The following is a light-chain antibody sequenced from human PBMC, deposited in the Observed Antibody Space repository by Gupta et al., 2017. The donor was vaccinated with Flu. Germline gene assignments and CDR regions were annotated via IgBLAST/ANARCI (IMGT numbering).Light chain of an antibody. CDR3: QTWGTVDVV. V-gene: IGLV4-69*01. CDR2: LNSDGSH. J-gene: IGLJ2*01. CDR1: SVHSSYA. Sequence: QPVLTQSPSASASLGASVKLTCTLSSVHSSYAIAWHQQQPEKGPRYLMKLNSDGSHSKGDGIPDRFSGSSSGAERYLTISSLQSEDEADYYCQTWGTVDVVFGGGTKLTVL.